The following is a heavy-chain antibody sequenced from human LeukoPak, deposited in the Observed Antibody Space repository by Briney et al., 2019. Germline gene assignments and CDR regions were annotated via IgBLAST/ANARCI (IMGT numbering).Heavy chain of an antibody. J-gene: IGHJ4*02. D-gene: IGHD2-15*01. CDR3: ARMVGVYFDY. V-gene: IGHV1-18*04. CDR2: ISAYNGNT. CDR1: GYTFTRYV. Sequence: ASLKASSKASGYTFTRYVISWVRQAPGPGVEWMGWISAYNGNTNYAQKLQGRVTMTTDTSTSTAYMELRSLRSDDTAVYYCARMVGVYFDYWGQGTLVTVSS.